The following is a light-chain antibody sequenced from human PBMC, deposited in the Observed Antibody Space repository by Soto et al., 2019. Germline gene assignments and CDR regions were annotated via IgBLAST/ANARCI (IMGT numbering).Light chain of an antibody. CDR1: SSNIGAGYE. V-gene: IGLV1-40*01. J-gene: IGLJ1*01. Sequence: QPVLTQPPSVSEAPGQRVTISCTGSSSNIGAGYEAHWYQQVPGTAPKLLIYENNNRPSGVPDRFSGSKSGTSASLAITGLQAEDEAEYYCQSYDSSLSGYVFGTETKVTVL. CDR2: ENN. CDR3: QSYDSSLSGYV.